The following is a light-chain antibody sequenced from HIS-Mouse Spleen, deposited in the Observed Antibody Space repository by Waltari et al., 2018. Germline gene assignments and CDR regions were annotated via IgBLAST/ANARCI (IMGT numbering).Light chain of an antibody. CDR2: EDS. J-gene: IGLJ2*01. Sequence: SYELTQPPSVSVSPGQTARITCSGDALTIKYAYLYQQKSGQAPVLVIYEDSKRPSGIPERFSGSSSGTMATLTISGAQVEDEADYYCYSTDSSGNHRVFGGGTKLTVL. V-gene: IGLV3-10*01. CDR3: YSTDSSGNHRV. CDR1: ALTIKY.